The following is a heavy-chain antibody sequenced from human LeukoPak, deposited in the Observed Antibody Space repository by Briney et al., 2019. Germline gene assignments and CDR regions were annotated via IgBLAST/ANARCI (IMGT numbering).Heavy chain of an antibody. V-gene: IGHV3-7*01. Sequence: TGGSLRLSCAGSGFTFSSYWMSWVRQAPEKGLEWVANIKQDGSEKYYVDSVKGRFTISRDNAKNSLYLQMNNLRAEDTAVYYCARDRDKYYYDSSGRGLVDYWGQGTLVTVSS. CDR1: GFTFSSYW. CDR3: ARDRDKYYYDSSGRGLVDY. CDR2: IKQDGSEK. J-gene: IGHJ4*02. D-gene: IGHD3-22*01.